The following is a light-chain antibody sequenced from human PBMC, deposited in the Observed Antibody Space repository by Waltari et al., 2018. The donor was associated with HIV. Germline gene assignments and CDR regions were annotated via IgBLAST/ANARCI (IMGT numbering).Light chain of an antibody. CDR2: RTS. Sequence: DIQMTQSPSNLSASVGDTVVITCRASQSIYNWLAWYQQTPGRGPRLLVSRTSRLESGVSSRFRGSGSWTEFTLTIRSLQPDDIGTYYCQQYSTHYAFGQGTRVE. J-gene: IGKJ2*01. CDR3: QQYSTHYA. CDR1: QSIYNW. V-gene: IGKV1-5*03.